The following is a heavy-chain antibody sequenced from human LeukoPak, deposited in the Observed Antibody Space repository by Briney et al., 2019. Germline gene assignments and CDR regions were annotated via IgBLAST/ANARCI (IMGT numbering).Heavy chain of an antibody. D-gene: IGHD1-26*01. Sequence: SETLSLTCTGSGGSISSGGYYWSWIRQHPGKGLEWIGYIYYSGSTYYNPSLKSRVTISVDTSKNQFSLKLSSVTAADTAVYYCARVNSVGATGYFDYWGQGTLVTVSS. CDR3: ARVNSVGATGYFDY. CDR2: IYYSGST. J-gene: IGHJ4*02. CDR1: GGSISSGGYY. V-gene: IGHV4-31*03.